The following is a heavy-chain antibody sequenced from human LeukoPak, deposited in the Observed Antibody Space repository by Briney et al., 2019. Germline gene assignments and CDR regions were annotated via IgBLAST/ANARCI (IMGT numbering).Heavy chain of an antibody. V-gene: IGHV3-7*01. D-gene: IGHD3-3*01. CDR2: IKLDGTER. Sequence: PGGSLRLSCAASGFTFSTYWMSWVRQAPGKGLEWVANIKLDGTERHYVDSVKGRFAISRDNAKNSLCLQMNSLRAEDTAIYYCARCAIFGVVITPVFDYWGQGTLVTVSS. CDR3: ARCAIFGVVITPVFDY. CDR1: GFTFSTYW. J-gene: IGHJ4*02.